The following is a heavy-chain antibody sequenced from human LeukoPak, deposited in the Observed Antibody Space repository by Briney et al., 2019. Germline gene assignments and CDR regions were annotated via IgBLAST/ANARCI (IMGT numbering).Heavy chain of an antibody. J-gene: IGHJ6*03. CDR1: GGSISYYY. CDR2: IYYSGTT. Sequence: SETLSLTCTVSGGSISYYYWSWIRQSPGKGLEWIGYIYYSGTTNYNPSLKSRVTISVDTSKNQFSLKLSSVTAADTAVYYCARQAPAYYYYYMDVWGKGTTVTVSS. CDR3: ARQAPAYYYYYMDV. V-gene: IGHV4-59*08.